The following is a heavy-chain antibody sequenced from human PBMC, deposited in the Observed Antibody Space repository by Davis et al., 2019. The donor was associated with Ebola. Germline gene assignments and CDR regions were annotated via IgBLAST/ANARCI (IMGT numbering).Heavy chain of an antibody. D-gene: IGHD6-19*01. CDR2: FPIDGGYT. V-gene: IGHV3-30-3*01. J-gene: IGHJ4*02. CDR3: AREGVSSGRAGSFDY. CDR1: GIDFGTSI. Sequence: GESLKISCIVSGIDFGTSIMHWVRQAPGKGLEWVALFPIDGGYTQYGDAVKGRFTISSDVSKNTVSLQMNSLRADDTAVYYCAREGVSSGRAGSFDYWGQGVLVTVSS.